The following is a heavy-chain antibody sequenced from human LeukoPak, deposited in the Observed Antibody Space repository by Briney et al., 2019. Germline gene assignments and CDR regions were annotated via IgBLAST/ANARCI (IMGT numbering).Heavy chain of an antibody. D-gene: IGHD3-22*01. CDR2: IYPGDSGT. V-gene: IGHV5-51*01. CDR3: ASNYDSSGYYRRAFGI. J-gene: IGHJ3*02. Sequence: GESLKISCKGSGYSFTSYWIGWVRQMPGKGLEWMGIIYPGDSGTRYSPSFQGQVTISADKSISTAYLQWSSLKASDTAMYYCASNYDSSGYYRRAFGIWGQGTMVTVSS. CDR1: GYSFTSYW.